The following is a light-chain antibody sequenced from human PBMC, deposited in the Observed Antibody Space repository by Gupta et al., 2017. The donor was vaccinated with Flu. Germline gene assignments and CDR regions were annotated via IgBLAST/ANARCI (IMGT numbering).Light chain of an antibody. CDR1: QSVGVN. Sequence: EVVMTQSPATLSVFPGERVTLSCRASQSVGVNLAWYQQRPGQAPRLLMSGASIRDPGIPARFCGSGYGKKFTLTIDSRQSEDFALYYCQQNDNSPPLTFGHGTKVDSK. CDR2: GAS. J-gene: IGKJ3*01. V-gene: IGKV3-15*01. CDR3: QQNDNSPPLT.